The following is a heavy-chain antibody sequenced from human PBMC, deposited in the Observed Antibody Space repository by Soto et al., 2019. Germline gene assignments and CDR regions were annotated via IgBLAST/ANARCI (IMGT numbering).Heavy chain of an antibody. CDR3: ATRSRGEYYYDSSGYYSSGDY. CDR2: IIPIFGTA. CDR1: GGTFSSYA. J-gene: IGHJ4*02. V-gene: IGHV1-69*01. D-gene: IGHD3-22*01. Sequence: QVQLVQSGAEVKKPGSSVKVSCKASGGTFSSYAISWVRQAPGQGLEWMGGIIPIFGTANYAQKFQGRVTITADESTSTAYMELGSLRSEDTAVYYCATRSRGEYYYDSSGYYSSGDYWGQGTLVTVSS.